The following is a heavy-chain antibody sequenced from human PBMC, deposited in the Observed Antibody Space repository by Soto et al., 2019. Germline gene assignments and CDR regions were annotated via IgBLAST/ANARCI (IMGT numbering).Heavy chain of an antibody. CDR1: GYTFTGYY. CDR2: INPNSGGT. Sequence: ASVKVSCKASGYTFTGYYMHWVRQAPGQGLEWMGWINPNSGGTNYAQKFQGRVAMTRDTSIGTAYMELSRLRSDDTAVYYCASGCSSTSCRGSSRFYYYGMDVWGQGTTVTVSS. V-gene: IGHV1-2*02. D-gene: IGHD2-2*01. CDR3: ASGCSSTSCRGSSRFYYYGMDV. J-gene: IGHJ6*02.